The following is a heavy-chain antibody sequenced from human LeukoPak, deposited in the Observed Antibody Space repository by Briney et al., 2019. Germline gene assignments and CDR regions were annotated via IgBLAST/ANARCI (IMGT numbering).Heavy chain of an antibody. CDR2: IYSGGST. J-gene: IGHJ4*02. Sequence: GGSLRLSCAASGFTVSSNYMSWVRQAPGKGLEWVSVIYSGGSTYYADSVKGRFTISRDNSKNTLYLQMNSLRAEDTAVYYCAKDNGDFRSGQNYFDYWGQGTLVTVSS. D-gene: IGHD3-3*01. CDR3: AKDNGDFRSGQNYFDY. V-gene: IGHV3-53*05. CDR1: GFTVSSNY.